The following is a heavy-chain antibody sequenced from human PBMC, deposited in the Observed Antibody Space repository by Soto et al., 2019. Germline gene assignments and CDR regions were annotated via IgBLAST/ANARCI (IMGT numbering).Heavy chain of an antibody. CDR2: IGMAGDT. J-gene: IGHJ4*02. CDR3: TRGIYFEYPFPDRYFDS. CDR1: AFTFANYD. D-gene: IGHD2-2*01. Sequence: PGGSLRLSCVASAFTFANYDMHWVRQVTGRGLEWVSGIGMAGDTYYPSSVKGRFIISRENAKDSLFLQMNSLTPDDTAVYYCTRGIYFEYPFPDRYFDSWGQGTLVTVSS. V-gene: IGHV3-13*01.